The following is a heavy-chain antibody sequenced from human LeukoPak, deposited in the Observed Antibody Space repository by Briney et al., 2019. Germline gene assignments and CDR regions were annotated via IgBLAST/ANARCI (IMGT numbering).Heavy chain of an antibody. CDR3: ARAPPQYYYDSSGYPNAAFEL. CDR2: ISSSGSTI. CDR1: GFTFSSYE. D-gene: IGHD3-22*01. V-gene: IGHV3-48*03. Sequence: GGSLRLSCAASGFTFSSYEMNWVRQAPGKGLEWVSYISSSGSTIYYADSVKGRFTISRDNAKNSLYLQMNSLRAEDTAVYYCARAPPQYYYDSSGYPNAAFELWRQGTMVTVSS. J-gene: IGHJ3*01.